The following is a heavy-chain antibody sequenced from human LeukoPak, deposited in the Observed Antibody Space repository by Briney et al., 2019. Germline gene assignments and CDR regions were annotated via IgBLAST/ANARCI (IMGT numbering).Heavy chain of an antibody. J-gene: IGHJ4*02. D-gene: IGHD3-10*01. V-gene: IGHV3-23*01. Sequence: GGSLRLSCAASGFAFSSFAMGWVRQAPGKGLEWVSAISGSGGSTYYADSVKGRFTISRDNSKNTLHLQMNSLRTEDTAVYYCANGDKKRITMVRGVMQPFDYWGQGTLVTVSS. CDR1: GFAFSSFA. CDR2: ISGSGGST. CDR3: ANGDKKRITMVRGVMQPFDY.